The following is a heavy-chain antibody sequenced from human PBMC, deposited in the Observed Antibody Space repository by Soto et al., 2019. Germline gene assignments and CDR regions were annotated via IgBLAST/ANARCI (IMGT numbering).Heavy chain of an antibody. V-gene: IGHV5-51*01. CDR1: GYSFTDYW. Sequence: RGEALKISFKGSGYSFTDYWIAWVRQMPGKGLEWMGIIYPGDSKTRYSPSFQGRVTISADKSITTAYLQWSSLKASDTAMYYCARHTYYYHMGVWGQGTTVTVSS. CDR3: ARHTYYYHMGV. D-gene: IGHD3-22*01. CDR2: IYPGDSKT. J-gene: IGHJ6*02.